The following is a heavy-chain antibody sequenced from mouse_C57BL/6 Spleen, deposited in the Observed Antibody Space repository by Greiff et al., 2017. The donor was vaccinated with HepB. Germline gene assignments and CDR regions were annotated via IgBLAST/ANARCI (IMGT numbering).Heavy chain of an antibody. CDR2: ISSGSSTI. CDR1: GFTFSDYG. J-gene: IGHJ3*01. CDR3: ARDGSSYVVGFAC. V-gene: IGHV5-17*01. D-gene: IGHD1-1*01. Sequence: EVKLVESGGGLVKPGGSLKLSCAASGFTFSDYGMHWVRQAPEKGLEWVAYISSGSSTIYYADTVKGRFTISRDNAKNTLFLQMSSLRSEDTAMYYCARDGSSYVVGFACWGQGTLVTVSA.